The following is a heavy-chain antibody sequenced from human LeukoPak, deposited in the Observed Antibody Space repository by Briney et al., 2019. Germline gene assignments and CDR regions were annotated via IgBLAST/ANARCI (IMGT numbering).Heavy chain of an antibody. Sequence: GGSLRLSCGASGFTFSSYAMSWVRQAPGQGLEWVSSITSSGTTNYADSVKDRFVISRDNSKDTLFLQMNSLRVEDTAVYYCANSGSYSIYWGQGTLVTVSS. CDR3: ANSGSYSIY. CDR1: GFTFSSYA. D-gene: IGHD1-26*01. V-gene: IGHV3-23*01. CDR2: ITSSGTT. J-gene: IGHJ4*02.